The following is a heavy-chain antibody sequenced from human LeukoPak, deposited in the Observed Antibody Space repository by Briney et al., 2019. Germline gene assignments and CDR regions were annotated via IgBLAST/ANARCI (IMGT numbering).Heavy chain of an antibody. D-gene: IGHD1/OR15-1a*01. Sequence: GESLKISCKGSGYSFSTYWIGWVRQMPGKCLDWMGIIYPGDSDTRYSPSFQGQVTISAAKSISTAYLQWSSRKASDTAMYYCARHGEARTKTPIDYWGQGTLVTVSS. CDR2: IYPGDSDT. V-gene: IGHV5-51*01. CDR3: ARHGEARTKTPIDY. J-gene: IGHJ4*02. CDR1: GYSFSTYW.